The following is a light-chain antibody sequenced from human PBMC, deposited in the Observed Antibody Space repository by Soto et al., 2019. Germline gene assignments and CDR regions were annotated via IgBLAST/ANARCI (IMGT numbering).Light chain of an antibody. CDR2: GNN. CDR3: QSYDSTLSGLYV. V-gene: IGLV1-40*01. Sequence: QSVLTQPPSMSGAPGQRVTISCTGTSANIGAGYDVHWYQQLPGMAPKLLIYGNNKRPSGVPDRFSGSKSGTSASLAITGLQPEDEADYYCQSYDSTLSGLYVLGTGTKLTVL. CDR1: SANIGAGYD. J-gene: IGLJ1*01.